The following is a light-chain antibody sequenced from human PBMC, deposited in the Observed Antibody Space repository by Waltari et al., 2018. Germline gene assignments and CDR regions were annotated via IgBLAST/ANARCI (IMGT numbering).Light chain of an antibody. CDR3: QQLNRYPA. Sequence: IQLTQSPSSLSASVGDRVTITCRASQGISRYLAWYQQKPGKAPTLLIYAATTVQSGVPTMIGGSGSGTYFPLTSSSLQPEDFATYYMQQLNRYPAFGGGTKVEIK. J-gene: IGKJ4*02. CDR2: AAT. V-gene: IGKV1-9*01. CDR1: QGISRY.